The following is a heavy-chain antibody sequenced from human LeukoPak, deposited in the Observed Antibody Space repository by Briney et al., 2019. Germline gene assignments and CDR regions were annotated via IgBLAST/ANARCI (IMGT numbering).Heavy chain of an antibody. Sequence: SVKVSCKASGGTFSNYGICWVRQAPGQGLEWMGGVIPIFGTANYAQKFQVRVTITADESTATVYMELSSLRSEYTAVYYCARDITMVRRVYFVYWGQGTLVTVSS. CDR2: VIPIFGTA. CDR3: ARDITMVRRVYFVY. CDR1: GGTFSNYG. D-gene: IGHD3-10*01. J-gene: IGHJ4*02. V-gene: IGHV1-69*01.